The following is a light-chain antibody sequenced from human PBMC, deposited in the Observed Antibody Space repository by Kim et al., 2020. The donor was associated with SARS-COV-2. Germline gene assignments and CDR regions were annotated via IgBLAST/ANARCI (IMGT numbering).Light chain of an antibody. CDR3: HQYNNWPLT. J-gene: IGKJ4*01. CDR2: GAS. Sequence: EILMTQSPATLSMSPGERATLSCRASQSVSSNLAWYQQKPGQAPRLLIHGASTRATGVPARFSGSGSGTQFTLTISSLQSEDFAVYYCHQYNNWPLTFGGGTKLEI. CDR1: QSVSSN. V-gene: IGKV3-15*01.